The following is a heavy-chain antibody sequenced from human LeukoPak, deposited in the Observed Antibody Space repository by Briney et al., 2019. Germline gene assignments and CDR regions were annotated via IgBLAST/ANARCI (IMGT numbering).Heavy chain of an antibody. D-gene: IGHD3-9*01. CDR3: ARDAPRLRYFDWLFVALDY. CDR2: IWYDGSNK. CDR1: GFTFSSYG. J-gene: IGHJ4*02. V-gene: IGHV3-33*01. Sequence: GGSLRLSCAASGFTFSSYGMHWVRQAPGKGLEWVAVIWYDGSNKYYADSVKGRFTISRDNSKNTLCLQMNSLRAEDTAVYYCARDAPRLRYFDWLFVALDYWGQGTLVTVSS.